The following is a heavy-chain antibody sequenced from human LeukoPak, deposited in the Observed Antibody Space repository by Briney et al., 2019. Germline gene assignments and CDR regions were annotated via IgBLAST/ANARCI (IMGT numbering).Heavy chain of an antibody. V-gene: IGHV4-38-2*01. J-gene: IGHJ4*02. CDR2: IYYSGST. CDR3: ARHSGAMVRGVVDY. CDR1: GYSISSGYY. D-gene: IGHD3-10*01. Sequence: SETLSLTCAVSGYSISSGYYWGWIRQPSGKGLEWIGSIYYSGSTYYNPSLKSRVTISVDTSKNQFSLKLSSVTAADTAVYYCARHSGAMVRGVVDYWGQGTLVTVSS.